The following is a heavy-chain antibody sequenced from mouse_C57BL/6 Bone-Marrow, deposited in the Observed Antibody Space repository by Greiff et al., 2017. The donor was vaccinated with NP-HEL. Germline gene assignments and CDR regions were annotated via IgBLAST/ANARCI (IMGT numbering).Heavy chain of an antibody. CDR2: IFPGSGST. D-gene: IGHD1-1*01. J-gene: IGHJ4*01. CDR3: ARKDPTTVVANYAMDY. CDR1: GYTFTDYY. Sequence: SGPVLVKPGASVKISCKASGYTFTDYYINWVKQRPGQGLEWIGWIFPGSGSTYYNEKFKGKATLTVDKSSSTDYMLLSSLTSEDSAVYFCARKDPTTVVANYAMDYWGQGTSVTVSS. V-gene: IGHV1-75*01.